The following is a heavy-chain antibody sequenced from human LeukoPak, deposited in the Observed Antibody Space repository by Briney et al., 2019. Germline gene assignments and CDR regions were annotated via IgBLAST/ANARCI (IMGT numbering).Heavy chain of an antibody. D-gene: IGHD3-10*01. CDR1: GFTFSSYE. Sequence: GGSLRLSCAASGFTFSSYEMNWVRQAPGKGLEWVSYISSSGSTIYYADSVKGRFTISRDNAKNSLYLQMNSLRVDDTAVYYCASSAYYFDYWGQGTLVTVSS. V-gene: IGHV3-48*03. CDR3: ASSAYYFDY. CDR2: ISSSGSTI. J-gene: IGHJ4*02.